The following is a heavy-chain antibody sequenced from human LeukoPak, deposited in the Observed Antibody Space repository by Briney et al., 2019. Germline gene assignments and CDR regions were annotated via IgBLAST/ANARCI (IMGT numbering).Heavy chain of an antibody. CDR1: GFTFSDYY. CDR3: ARGEEGGYYYDSSGYSPDDY. J-gene: IGHJ4*02. Sequence: GGSLRLSCAASGFTFSDYYMSWIRQAPGKGLEWVSYISSSGSTIYYADSVKGRFTISRDNAKNSLSLQMNSLRAEDTAVYYCARGEEGGYYYDSSGYSPDDYWGQGTLVTGSS. V-gene: IGHV3-11*01. CDR2: ISSSGSTI. D-gene: IGHD3-22*01.